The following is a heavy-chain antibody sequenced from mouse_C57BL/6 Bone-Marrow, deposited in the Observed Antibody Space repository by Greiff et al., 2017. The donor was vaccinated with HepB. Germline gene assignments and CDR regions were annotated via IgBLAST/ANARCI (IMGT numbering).Heavy chain of an antibody. J-gene: IGHJ3*01. CDR2: INPNNGGT. CDR3: APSKAWFAY. V-gene: IGHV1-26*01. D-gene: IGHD2-10*02. Sequence: VQLQQSGPELVKPGASVKISCKASGYTFTDYYMNWVKQSHGKSLEWIGDINPNNGGTSYNQKFKGKATLTVDKSSSTAYMELRSLTSEDSAVYYCAPSKAWFAYWGQGTLVTVSA. CDR1: GYTFTDYY.